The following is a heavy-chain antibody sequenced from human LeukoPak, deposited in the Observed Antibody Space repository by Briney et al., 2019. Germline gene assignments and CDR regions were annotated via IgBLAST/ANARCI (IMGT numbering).Heavy chain of an antibody. D-gene: IGHD5-12*01. CDR3: ARLSGYEKGYVFDI. V-gene: IGHV3-23*01. CDR1: GFRFSAYA. Sequence: PGGSLTLSCAASGFRFSAYALTWVRQAPGKGLEWVSTISDGGTDTYYADSVKGRFTISRDESKNTLFLQMDSLRADDTAVYYCARLSGYEKGYVFDIWGQGTMVTVS. CDR2: ISDGGTDT. J-gene: IGHJ3*02.